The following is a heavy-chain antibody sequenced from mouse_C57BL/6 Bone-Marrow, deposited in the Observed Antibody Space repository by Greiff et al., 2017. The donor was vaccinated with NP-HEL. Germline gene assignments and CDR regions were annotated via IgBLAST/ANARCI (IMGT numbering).Heavy chain of an antibody. Sequence: QVQLQQSGAELVKPGASVKLSCKASGYTFTEYTIHWVKQRSGQGLEWIGWFYPGSGSIKYNEKFKDKATLTADKSSSTAYMELSRLTSEDSAVYFCASPKLYYDYDDYAMDYWGQGTSVTVSS. V-gene: IGHV1-62-2*01. D-gene: IGHD2-4*01. CDR1: GYTFTEYT. CDR3: ASPKLYYDYDDYAMDY. CDR2: FYPGSGSI. J-gene: IGHJ4*01.